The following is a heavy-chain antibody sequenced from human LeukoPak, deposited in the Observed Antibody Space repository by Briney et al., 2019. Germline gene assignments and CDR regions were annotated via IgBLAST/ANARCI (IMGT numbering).Heavy chain of an antibody. D-gene: IGHD1-1*01. CDR1: GYTFTDYY. V-gene: IGHV1-2*02. CDR3: ASFNFLTYYFDY. Sequence: ASVKVSCKASGYTFTDYYIHWVRQAPGHGLEWMGWINPNSGGTNYAQKFRGRVTMTRDTSISTAYMELSRLTSDDTAVYYCASFNFLTYYFDYWGQGTLVTVSS. CDR2: INPNSGGT. J-gene: IGHJ4*02.